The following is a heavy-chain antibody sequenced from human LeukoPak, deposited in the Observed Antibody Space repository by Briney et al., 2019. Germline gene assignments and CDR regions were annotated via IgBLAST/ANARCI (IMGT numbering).Heavy chain of an antibody. D-gene: IGHD4-17*01. J-gene: IGHJ3*02. Sequence: SETLSLTCTVSGGSISDYYCSWIRQPPGKGLEWIGYIYYSGTTNYNPSLKSRVSMSVDTSKNQFSLRLSSVTAADTAVYYCARRRQTVTTDASDIWGPGTMVTVSS. CDR2: IYYSGTT. CDR3: ARRRQTVTTDASDI. V-gene: IGHV4-59*01. CDR1: GGSISDYY.